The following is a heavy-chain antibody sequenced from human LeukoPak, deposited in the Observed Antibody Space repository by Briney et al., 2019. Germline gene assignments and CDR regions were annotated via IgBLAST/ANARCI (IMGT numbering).Heavy chain of an antibody. CDR3: ARDVWTYSGEAFDY. V-gene: IGHV3-7*01. CDR1: GITFNDNW. D-gene: IGHD5-12*01. J-gene: IGHJ4*02. Sequence: GGSLRLFCAASGITFNDNWMSWVRQAPGKGLEWVANIKEYGSVKYYVDSVKGRFSISRDNAKSSLYLQMSSLRAEDTAVYYCARDVWTYSGEAFDYWGQGALVTVSS. CDR2: IKEYGSVK.